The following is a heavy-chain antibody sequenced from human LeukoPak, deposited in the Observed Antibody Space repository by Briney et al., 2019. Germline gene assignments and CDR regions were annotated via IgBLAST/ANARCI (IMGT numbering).Heavy chain of an antibody. CDR2: INHSGST. V-gene: IGHV4-34*01. CDR1: GGSFSGYY. J-gene: IGHJ4*02. CDR3: ARAPRPGIAAAGIY. D-gene: IGHD6-13*01. Sequence: SETLSLTCAVYGGSFSGYYWSWIRQPPGKGLEWIGEINHSGSTNYNPSLKSRVTISVDTSKNQFSLKLSSVTAADTAVYYCARAPRPGIAAAGIYWGQGTLVTVSS.